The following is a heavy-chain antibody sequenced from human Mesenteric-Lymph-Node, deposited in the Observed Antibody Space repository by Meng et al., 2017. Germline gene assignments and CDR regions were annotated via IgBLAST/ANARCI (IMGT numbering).Heavy chain of an antibody. J-gene: IGHJ4*02. CDR3: AHRRGYSYGYSFDY. V-gene: IGHV2-5*02. CDR2: IDWDDDK. D-gene: IGHD5-18*01. Sequence: QIPLKEPVPTLAKPTQTLTLTCTFSGFSLSTSGVGVGWIRQPSGKALGWLALIDWDDDKRYSPSLKSRLTITKDTSKNQVVLTMTNMDPVDTATYYCAHRRGYSYGYSFDYWGQGTLVTVSS. CDR1: GFSLSTSGVG.